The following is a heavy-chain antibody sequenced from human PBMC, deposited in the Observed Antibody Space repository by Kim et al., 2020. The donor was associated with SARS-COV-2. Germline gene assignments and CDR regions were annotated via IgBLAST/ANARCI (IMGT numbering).Heavy chain of an antibody. Sequence: DSVKGRFTIARDNAKNSLYLQMNSLRAEDTAVYYCAREVVVHGSLGGMDVWGQGTTVTVSS. J-gene: IGHJ6*02. D-gene: IGHD3-22*01. CDR3: AREVVVHGSLGGMDV. V-gene: IGHV3-21*01.